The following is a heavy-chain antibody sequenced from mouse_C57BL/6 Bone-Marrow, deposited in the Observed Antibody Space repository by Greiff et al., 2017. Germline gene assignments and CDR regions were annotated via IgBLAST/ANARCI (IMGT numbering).Heavy chain of an antibody. CDR3: ARQRDGRYFDV. J-gene: IGHJ1*03. CDR1: GFTFSDYG. CDR2: ISNLAYSI. Sequence: EVMLVESGGGLVQPGGSLKLSCAASGFTFSDYGMAWVRQAPRKGPEWVAFISNLAYSIYYADTVTGRFTISRENAKNTLYLEMSSLRSEDTAMYYCARQRDGRYFDVWGTGTTVTVSS. D-gene: IGHD1-2*01. V-gene: IGHV5-15*01.